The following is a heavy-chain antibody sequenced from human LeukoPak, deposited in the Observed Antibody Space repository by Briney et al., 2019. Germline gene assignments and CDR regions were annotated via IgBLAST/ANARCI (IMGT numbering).Heavy chain of an antibody. Sequence: GGILRLSCAASGFTFSRYGMSWVRQAPGKGLEWVSAISGSGGSIYYADSVKGRFTISRDNSKNTLYLQMNSLRAEDTAVYYCAKDRDYGDANWFDPWGQGTLVTVSS. J-gene: IGHJ5*02. CDR3: AKDRDYGDANWFDP. V-gene: IGHV3-23*01. CDR1: GFTFSRYG. CDR2: ISGSGGSI. D-gene: IGHD4-17*01.